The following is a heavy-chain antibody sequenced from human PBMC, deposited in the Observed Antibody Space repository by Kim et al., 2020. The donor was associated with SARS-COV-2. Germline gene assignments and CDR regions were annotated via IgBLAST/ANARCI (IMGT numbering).Heavy chain of an antibody. CDR1: GFTFSDYY. V-gene: IGHV3-11*03. J-gene: IGHJ4*02. D-gene: IGHD3-10*01. CDR2: ISSSSSYT. CDR3: ASSKGSGSYLPFDY. Sequence: GGSLRLSCAASGFTFSDYYMSWIRQAPGKGLEWVSYISSSSSYTNYADSVKGRFTISRDNAKNSLYLQMNSLRAEDTAVYYCASSKGSGSYLPFDYWGQGTLVTVSS.